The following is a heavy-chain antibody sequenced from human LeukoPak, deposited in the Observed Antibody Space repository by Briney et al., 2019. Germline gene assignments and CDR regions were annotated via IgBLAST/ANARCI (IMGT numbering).Heavy chain of an antibody. J-gene: IGHJ4*02. Sequence: GASVKVSCKTSGYTFTGYWMNWVRQAPGQGLEWMGRINPSSGGTDYAQKFQGRVTVTRDTSTSTVYMELSSLRSEDTAFYYCARFSTYPSYWGQGTLVTVSS. D-gene: IGHD3-3*02. V-gene: IGHV1-2*06. CDR2: INPSSGGT. CDR1: GYTFTGYW. CDR3: ARFSTYPSY.